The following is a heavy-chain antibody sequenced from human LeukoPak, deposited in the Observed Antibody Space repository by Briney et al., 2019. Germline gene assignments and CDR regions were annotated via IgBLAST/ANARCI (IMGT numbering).Heavy chain of an antibody. CDR3: ASGPDYGDYNY. Sequence: PGGSLRLSCEASGFTFSGYWMHWVRQAPGKGLVWVSRISPDGSTISYADSVKGRFTISRDNAKNTLYLQMSSLRAEDTAVYYCASGPDYGDYNYWGRGTLVTVSS. CDR2: ISPDGSTI. D-gene: IGHD4-17*01. CDR1: GFTFSGYW. V-gene: IGHV3-74*01. J-gene: IGHJ4*02.